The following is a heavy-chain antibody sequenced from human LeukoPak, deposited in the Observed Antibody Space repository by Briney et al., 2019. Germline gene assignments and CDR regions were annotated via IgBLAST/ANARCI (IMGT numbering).Heavy chain of an antibody. CDR2: IYYSGRT. CDR1: GGSISSSSYY. Sequence: SETLSLTCTVSGGSISSSSYYWGWIRQPPGKGLQWIGSIYYSGRTYYNPSLKSRVTISVDPSKNQFSLKLSSVTAADTAVDYCAREEGGKLGIDYYFDYWGQGTLVTVSS. J-gene: IGHJ4*02. D-gene: IGHD7-27*01. V-gene: IGHV4-39*02. CDR3: AREEGGKLGIDYYFDY.